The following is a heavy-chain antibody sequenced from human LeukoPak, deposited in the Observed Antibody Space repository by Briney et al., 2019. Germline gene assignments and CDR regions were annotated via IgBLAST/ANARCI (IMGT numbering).Heavy chain of an antibody. CDR3: ARGPTEGTTVTGYDY. Sequence: LVASVKVSCKASGGTFSNYAISWVRQAPGQGLEWMGRIIPIFGTANYAQKFQGRVTITTDKSTSTAYMELSSLRSEDTAVYYCARGPTEGTTVTGYDYWGQGTLVTVSS. CDR2: IIPIFGTA. CDR1: GGTFSNYA. J-gene: IGHJ4*02. D-gene: IGHD4-17*01. V-gene: IGHV1-69*05.